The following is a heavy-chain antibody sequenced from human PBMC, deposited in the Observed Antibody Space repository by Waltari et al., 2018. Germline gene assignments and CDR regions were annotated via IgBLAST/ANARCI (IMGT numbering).Heavy chain of an antibody. D-gene: IGHD1-26*01. V-gene: IGHV3-23*01. J-gene: IGHJ2*01. Sequence: EVQLLESGGGLVQPGGSLRLSCAASGSTFSSYAMRWVRQASGMGREWVSAISGSGGSTYYADSVKGRFTISRDNSKNTLYLQMNSLRAEDTAVYYCAKDSGGKRIVGATAWYFDLWGRDTLVTVSS. CDR2: ISGSGGST. CDR1: GSTFSSYA. CDR3: AKDSGGKRIVGATAWYFDL.